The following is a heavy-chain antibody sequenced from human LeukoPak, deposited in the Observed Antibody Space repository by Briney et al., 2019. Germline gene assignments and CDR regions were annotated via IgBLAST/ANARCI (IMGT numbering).Heavy chain of an antibody. CDR1: GYSFTAYY. CDR3: ARDLSRGVTTPFEY. CDR2: INPNSGGT. D-gene: IGHD4-17*01. J-gene: IGHJ4*02. Sequence: ASVNVSCKASGYSFTAYYMHWVRQAPGQGLEWMGWINPNSGGTNYAQKFQGRVTITRDTSISTAYMELSRLRSDDTAVYYCARDLSRGVTTPFEYWGQGTLVTVSS. V-gene: IGHV1-2*02.